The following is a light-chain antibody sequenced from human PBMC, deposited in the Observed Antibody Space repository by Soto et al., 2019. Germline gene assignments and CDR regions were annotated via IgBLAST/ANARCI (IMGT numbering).Light chain of an antibody. J-gene: IGKJ1*01. CDR2: DAS. V-gene: IGKV3-11*01. CDR3: HQRSSWPQS. CDR1: QGVSSY. Sequence: EIVLTQSPATLSLSPGESATLSCRASQGVSSYLAWYQQKAGQAPRLLIYDASNRATGIPARFSGSGSETDFTLTISSLEPEDFAVYYCHQRSSWPQSFGQGTKVVIK.